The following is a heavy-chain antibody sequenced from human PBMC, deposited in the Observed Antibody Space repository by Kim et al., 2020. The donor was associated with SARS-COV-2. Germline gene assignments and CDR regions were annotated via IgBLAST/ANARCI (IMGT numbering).Heavy chain of an antibody. Sequence: GGSLRLSCTASGFTFSNYAMSWVRQAQGKGLEWVSSMSDSDSSTYYADSAKGRFTISRDNSKNTLYLQMNSLRAEDTAVYYCAKASSSGWDRFDYWGQGTLVTVSS. V-gene: IGHV3-23*01. CDR3: AKASSSGWDRFDY. CDR2: MSDSDSST. CDR1: GFTFSNYA. D-gene: IGHD6-19*01. J-gene: IGHJ4*02.